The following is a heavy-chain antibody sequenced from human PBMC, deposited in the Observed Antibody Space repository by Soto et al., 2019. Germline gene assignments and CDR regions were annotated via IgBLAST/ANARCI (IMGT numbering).Heavy chain of an antibody. CDR2: INESGST. CDR3: ARGSGIVALPGELEDVNYDY. J-gene: IGHJ4*02. Sequence: QVQLQQWGAGLVKPSETLSLSCAVYGQSFSGHSWAWIRQPPGKGLEWMGEINESGSTYYNPSLKSRVTTSTDTSKNQFSLKLSSVCAADTAAYFCARGSGIVALPGELEDVNYDYWGQGTLVNVSS. D-gene: IGHD1-1*01. V-gene: IGHV4-34*01. CDR1: GQSFSGHS.